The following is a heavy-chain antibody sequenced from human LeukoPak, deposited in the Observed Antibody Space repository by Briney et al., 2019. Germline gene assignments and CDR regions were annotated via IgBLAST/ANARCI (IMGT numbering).Heavy chain of an antibody. Sequence: PGGSLRLSCAASGFTFSSYAMSWVRQAPGKGLEWVSAISGSGGSTYYADSVKGRFTTSRDNSKNTLYLQMNSLKTEDTAVYYCTRVVPRGYDYVGGEGGFDYWGQGTLVTVSS. CDR2: ISGSGGST. CDR1: GFTFSSYA. CDR3: TRVVPRGYDYVGGEGGFDY. J-gene: IGHJ4*02. D-gene: IGHD5-12*01. V-gene: IGHV3-23*01.